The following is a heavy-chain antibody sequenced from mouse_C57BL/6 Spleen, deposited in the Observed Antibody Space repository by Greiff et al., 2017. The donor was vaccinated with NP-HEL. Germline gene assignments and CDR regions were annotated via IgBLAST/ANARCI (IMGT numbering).Heavy chain of an antibody. Sequence: EVKLMESGGGLVKPGGSLKLSCAASGFTFSDYGMHWVRQAPEKGLEWVAYISSGSSTIYYADTVKGRFTISRDNAKNTLFLQMTSLRSEDTAMYYCARDHYGSSYGWYFDVWGTGTTVTVSS. D-gene: IGHD1-1*01. CDR2: ISSGSSTI. CDR3: ARDHYGSSYGWYFDV. J-gene: IGHJ1*03. V-gene: IGHV5-17*01. CDR1: GFTFSDYG.